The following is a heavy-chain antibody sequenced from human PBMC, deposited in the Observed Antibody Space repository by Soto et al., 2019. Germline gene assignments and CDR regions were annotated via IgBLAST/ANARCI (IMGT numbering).Heavy chain of an antibody. Sequence: GASVKVSCKASGFTFTSSAMQWVRQARGQRLEWIGWIVVGSGNTNYAQKFQERVTITRDMSTSTAYMELSSLRSEDTAVYYCAAVRPLTMSPGDYFDYWGQGTLVTVSS. CDR1: GFTFTSSA. CDR2: IVVGSGNT. V-gene: IGHV1-58*02. CDR3: AAVRPLTMSPGDYFDY. D-gene: IGHD3-10*02. J-gene: IGHJ4*02.